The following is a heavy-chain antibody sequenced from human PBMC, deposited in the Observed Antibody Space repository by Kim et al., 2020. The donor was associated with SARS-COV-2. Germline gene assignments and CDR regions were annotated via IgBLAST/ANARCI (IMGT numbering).Heavy chain of an antibody. V-gene: IGHV3-23*01. CDR1: GFTFSSYA. CDR2: ISGSGGST. J-gene: IGHJ4*02. Sequence: GGSLRLSCAASGFTFSSYAMSWVRQAPGKGLEWVSAISGSGGSTYYADSVKGRFTISRDNSKNTLYLQMNSRIAEDTAVYYCAKDRYGGQWRVTKKYSFDFWGQGTLVTVSS. D-gene: IGHD6-19*01. CDR3: AKDRYGGQWRVTKKYSFDF.